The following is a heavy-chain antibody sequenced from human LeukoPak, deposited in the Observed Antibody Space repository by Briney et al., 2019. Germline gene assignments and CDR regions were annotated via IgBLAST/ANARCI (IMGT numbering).Heavy chain of an antibody. D-gene: IGHD6-25*01. J-gene: IGHJ4*02. CDR2: ISTYNGDT. Sequence: GASVKVSCKASGYTFNTYGISWVRQAPGQGLEWMGWISTYNGDTNYVQNLQGRVTMTTDTSMSTAYMELMSLRSDDTAVYYCLRDAQRPRLTPDYWGQGTLVTVSS. CDR1: GYTFNTYG. CDR3: LRDAQRPRLTPDY. V-gene: IGHV1-18*01.